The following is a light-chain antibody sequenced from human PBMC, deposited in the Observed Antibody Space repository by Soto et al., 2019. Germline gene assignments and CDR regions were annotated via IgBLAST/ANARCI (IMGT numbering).Light chain of an antibody. V-gene: IGLV1-40*01. J-gene: IGLJ2*01. Sequence: QSVLTQPPSVSGAPGQRVTISCTGSISNIGAGYDVHWYQQLPGTAPKLLIYGNSNRPSGVPERFSGSKSGTTASLAITGLQAEDEADYYCQSYDSRLSVLFGGGTKVTVL. CDR2: GNS. CDR3: QSYDSRLSVL. CDR1: ISNIGAGYD.